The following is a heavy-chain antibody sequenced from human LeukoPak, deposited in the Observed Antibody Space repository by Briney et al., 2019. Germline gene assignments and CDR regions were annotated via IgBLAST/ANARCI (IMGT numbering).Heavy chain of an antibody. V-gene: IGHV1-8*02. Sequence: GASVKVSCKASGYTFTSYDINWVRQATGQGLEWMGWMNPNSGNTGYAQKFQGRVTMTTDTSTSTAYMELRSLRSDDTAVYYCARESDYYYYMDVWGKGTTVTVSS. J-gene: IGHJ6*03. CDR1: GYTFTSYD. CDR2: MNPNSGNT. CDR3: ARESDYYYYMDV.